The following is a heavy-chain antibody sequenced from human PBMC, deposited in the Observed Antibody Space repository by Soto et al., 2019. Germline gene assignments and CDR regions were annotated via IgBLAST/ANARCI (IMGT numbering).Heavy chain of an antibody. D-gene: IGHD3-10*01. CDR1: GGSISSSSYY. Sequence: SETLSLTCTVSGGSISSSSYYWGWIRQPPGKGLEWIGSIYYSGSTYYNPSLKSRVTISVDTSKNQFSLKLSSVTAADTAVYYCARLKRLLWFGELLFDGMDVWGQGTTVTVSS. CDR2: IYYSGST. CDR3: ARLKRLLWFGELLFDGMDV. J-gene: IGHJ6*02. V-gene: IGHV4-39*01.